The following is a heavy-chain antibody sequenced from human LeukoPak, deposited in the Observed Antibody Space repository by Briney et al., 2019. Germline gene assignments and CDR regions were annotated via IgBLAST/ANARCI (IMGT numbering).Heavy chain of an antibody. V-gene: IGHV3-23*01. J-gene: IGHJ4*02. D-gene: IGHD3-10*01. CDR2: ISASGVST. CDR1: GFTFSSYA. CDR3: AKSGSGSYYNPDFDY. Sequence: PGGSPRLSCAASGFTFSSYAMTWVRQAPGKGLEWVSGISASGVSTHYEDSVKGRFTISRDNSKNTLYLQMNSLRAEDTAVYYCAKSGSGSYYNPDFDYWGQGTLVTVSS.